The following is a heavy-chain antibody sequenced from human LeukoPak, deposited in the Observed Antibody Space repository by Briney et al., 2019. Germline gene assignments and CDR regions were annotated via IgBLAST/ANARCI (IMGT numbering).Heavy chain of an antibody. V-gene: IGHV3-30*18. CDR3: TKDRSGTVQGSFGMDV. CDR2: ISHHAIHK. Sequence: GGSLRLSCEVSGFTVSNNYTSWVRQAPGQGLEWVAVISHHAIHKYYADSVKGRFTISRDSSKNTVSLQMNSLRGEDTAVYYCTKDRSGTVQGSFGMDVWGQGTTVTVSS. D-gene: IGHD3-10*01. CDR1: GFTVSNNY. J-gene: IGHJ6*02.